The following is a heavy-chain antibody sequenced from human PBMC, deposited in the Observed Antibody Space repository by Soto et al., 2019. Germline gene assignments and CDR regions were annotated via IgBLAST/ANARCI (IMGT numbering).Heavy chain of an antibody. CDR3: ARGRREYSSSSGGFDY. CDR1: GFTFSSYS. V-gene: IGHV3-48*01. J-gene: IGHJ4*02. D-gene: IGHD6-6*01. Sequence: GGSLRLSCAASGFTFSSYSMNWVRQAPGKGLEWVSYISSSSSTIYYADSVKGRFTISRDNAKNSLYLQMNSLRAEDTAVYYCARGRREYSSSSGGFDYWGQGTLVTVSS. CDR2: ISSSSSTI.